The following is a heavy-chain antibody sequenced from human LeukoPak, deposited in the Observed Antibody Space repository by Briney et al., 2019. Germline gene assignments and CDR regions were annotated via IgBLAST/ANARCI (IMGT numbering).Heavy chain of an antibody. CDR3: AIYSSSSHYFDY. CDR2: MNPNSGNT. J-gene: IGHJ4*02. Sequence: ASVKVACKASGYTFTSYDINWVRQATGQGLEWMGWMNPNSGNTGYAQKFQGRVTMTRNTSISTAYMELSSLRSEDTAVYYCAIYSSSSHYFDYWGQGTLVTVSS. CDR1: GYTFTSYD. V-gene: IGHV1-8*01. D-gene: IGHD6-13*01.